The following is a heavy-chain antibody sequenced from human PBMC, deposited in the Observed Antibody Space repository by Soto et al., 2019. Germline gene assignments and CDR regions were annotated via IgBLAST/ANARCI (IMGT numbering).Heavy chain of an antibody. CDR2: ISNSGNT. Sequence: SETLSLTCSVSGGSMRSGSYYWTWIRQHPGKGLEWVAYISNSGNTYYNPSLETRLTISLDTSKNLFSLSLTSVTAADTALYYCARGSFSSSSSWFDPWGQGTLVTVSS. CDR1: GGSMRSGSYY. D-gene: IGHD6-6*01. J-gene: IGHJ5*02. V-gene: IGHV4-31*03. CDR3: ARGSFSSSSSWFDP.